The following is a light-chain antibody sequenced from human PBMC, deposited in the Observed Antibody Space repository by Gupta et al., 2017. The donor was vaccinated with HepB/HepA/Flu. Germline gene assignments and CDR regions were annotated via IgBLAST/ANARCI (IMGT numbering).Light chain of an antibody. CDR1: QGISSY. CDR2: GAS. Sequence: DIQLTQSPSVLSASVGDRVTITCRASQGISSYLAWYQQKPGKAPNLLIYGASTLQSGIPSRFSGSGSGTEFTLTISSRQPEDFATYYCQQLNNFPPVTFGRGPKVAIK. J-gene: IGKJ4*01. V-gene: IGKV1-9*01. CDR3: QQLNNFPPVT.